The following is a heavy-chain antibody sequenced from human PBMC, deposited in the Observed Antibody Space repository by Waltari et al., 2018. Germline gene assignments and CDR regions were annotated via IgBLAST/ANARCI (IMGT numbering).Heavy chain of an antibody. D-gene: IGHD2-2*01. CDR3: ARARAGYCSSTSCLYYFDY. J-gene: IGHJ4*02. CDR2: INHSGST. Sequence: QVQLQQWGAGLLKPSETLSLTCAVYGGSFSGYYWSWLRQPPGKGLEWIGEINHSGSTNYNPSLKSRVTISVDTSKNQFSLKLSSVTAADTAVYYCARARAGYCSSTSCLYYFDYWGQGTLVTVSS. CDR1: GGSFSGYY. V-gene: IGHV4-34*01.